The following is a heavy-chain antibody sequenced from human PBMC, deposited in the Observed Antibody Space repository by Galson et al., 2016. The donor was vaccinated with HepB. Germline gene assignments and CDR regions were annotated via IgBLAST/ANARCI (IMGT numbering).Heavy chain of an antibody. J-gene: IGHJ3*02. V-gene: IGHV3-21*04. D-gene: IGHD6-19*01. CDR2: INSIGDFT. CDR1: GFTFRSST. CDR3: AREGYSSGHCGAFDI. Sequence: SLRLSCAASGFTFRSSTMNWVRQAPGKGLEWVSTINSIGDFTHYADSVKGRFTISRDNSKNTLYLQMNRLRADDTALYFCAREGYSSGHCGAFDIWGRGTVVAVSS.